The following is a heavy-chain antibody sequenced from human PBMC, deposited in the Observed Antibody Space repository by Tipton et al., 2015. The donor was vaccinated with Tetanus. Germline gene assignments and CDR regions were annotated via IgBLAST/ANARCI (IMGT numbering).Heavy chain of an antibody. Sequence: GSLRLSCAASGFTFSGYSMNWVRQAPGKGLEWVSSISSSGSHMYYAESVRGRFTISRDNSKNTLYLQMNSLRAEDTAVYYCARDSSSWGRNWGQGTLVTVSS. CDR1: GFTFSGYS. V-gene: IGHV3-21*04. CDR3: ARDSSSWGRN. CDR2: ISSSGSHM. D-gene: IGHD6-13*01. J-gene: IGHJ4*02.